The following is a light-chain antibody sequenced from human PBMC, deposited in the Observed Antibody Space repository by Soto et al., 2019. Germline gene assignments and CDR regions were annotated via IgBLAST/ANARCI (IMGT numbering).Light chain of an antibody. CDR1: SSDVGTYNY. J-gene: IGLJ2*01. CDR2: DVS. Sequence: QSVLTQPASVSGSPGQSITISCTGTSSDVGTYNYVSWYQHYPGKAPKVMIYDVSDRPSGVSTRFSGSKSGNTASLTISGLQAEDEAVYYCRLYRCTNTPVLFGGGTKRTFL. CDR3: RLYRCTNTPVL. V-gene: IGLV2-14*03.